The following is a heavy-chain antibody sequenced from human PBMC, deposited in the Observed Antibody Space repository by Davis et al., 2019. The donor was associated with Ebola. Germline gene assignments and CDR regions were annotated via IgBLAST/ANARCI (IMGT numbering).Heavy chain of an antibody. CDR1: GYTLTPLS. D-gene: IGHD6-13*01. CDR2: FDPEDGET. CDR3: ARSSSWYDGGDY. J-gene: IGHJ4*02. V-gene: IGHV1-24*01. Sequence: ASVPVSCQVSGYTLTPLSMHWVRQAPGKGLERLGGFDPEDGETIYAQKFQGRVTMTTDTSTSTAYMELRSLRSDDTAVYYCARSSSWYDGGDYWGQGTLVTVSS.